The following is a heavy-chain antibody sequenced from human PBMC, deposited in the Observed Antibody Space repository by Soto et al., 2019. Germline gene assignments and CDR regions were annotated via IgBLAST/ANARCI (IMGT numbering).Heavy chain of an antibody. CDR2: IIPIFGTA. J-gene: IGHJ6*02. Sequence: QVQLVQSGAEVKKPGSSVKVSCKASGGTFSSYAISWVRQAPGQGLEWMGGIIPIFGTANYAQKFQGRVTITADESTSTAYMELSSLSSEDTAVYYCTSDIVVVPAAISGHYGMDVWGQGTTVTVSS. CDR1: GGTFSSYA. D-gene: IGHD2-2*02. V-gene: IGHV1-69*01. CDR3: TSDIVVVPAAISGHYGMDV.